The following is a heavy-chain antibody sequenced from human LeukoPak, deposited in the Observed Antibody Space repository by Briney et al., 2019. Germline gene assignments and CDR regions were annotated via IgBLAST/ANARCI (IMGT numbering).Heavy chain of an antibody. CDR3: ARQPRSGCCSSTSCFLWYFDL. CDR1: GYSFTSYW. Sequence: GESLKISCKGSGYSFTSYWIGWVRQMPGKGLEWMGIIYPGDSDTRYSPSFQGQVTISADKSISTAYLQWSSLKASDTAMYYCARQPRSGCCSSTSCFLWYFDLWGRGTLVTVSS. J-gene: IGHJ2*01. D-gene: IGHD2-2*01. CDR2: IYPGDSDT. V-gene: IGHV5-51*01.